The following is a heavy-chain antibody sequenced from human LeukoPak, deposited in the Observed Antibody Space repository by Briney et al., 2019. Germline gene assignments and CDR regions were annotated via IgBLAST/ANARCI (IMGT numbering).Heavy chain of an antibody. J-gene: IGHJ5*02. CDR2: ISGSGGST. Sequence: GGSLRLSCAASGFTFSSYAMSWVRQAPGKGLEWVSAISGSGGSTYYADSVKGRFTISRDNSKNTLYLQMNSLRAEDTAVYYCAKPLHPLSSGWLKGWFDPWGRGTLVTVSS. D-gene: IGHD6-19*01. CDR1: GFTFSSYA. CDR3: AKPLHPLSSGWLKGWFDP. V-gene: IGHV3-23*01.